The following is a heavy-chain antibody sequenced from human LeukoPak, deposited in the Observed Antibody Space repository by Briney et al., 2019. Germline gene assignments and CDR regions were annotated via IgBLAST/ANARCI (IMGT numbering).Heavy chain of an antibody. J-gene: IGHJ6*02. CDR3: ASHLYFDFWSDR. D-gene: IGHD3-3*01. V-gene: IGHV3-11*01. Sequence: PGGSLRLSCAASGFTFSDYYMSWIRQAPGKGLEWVSYISSSGSTIYYADSVKGRFTISRDNAKNSLYLQMNSLRAEDTAVYYCASHLYFDFWSDRWGQGTTVTVSS. CDR1: GFTFSDYY. CDR2: ISSSGSTI.